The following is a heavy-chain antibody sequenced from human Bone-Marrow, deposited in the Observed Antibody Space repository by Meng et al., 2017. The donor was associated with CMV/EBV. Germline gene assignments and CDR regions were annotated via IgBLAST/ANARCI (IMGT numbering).Heavy chain of an antibody. V-gene: IGHV4-59*12. CDR1: GFTFSTYT. D-gene: IGHD1-1*01. CDR2: IHYSGDT. J-gene: IGHJ5*02. Sequence: ESLKISCAASGFTFSTYTLNWVRQAPGKGLECIGSIHYSGDTHNNSSLKSRVTLSVDTSKNQFSLRLKSVTAADTAVYFCARYGTPGFDPWGQGILVTVSS. CDR3: ARYGTPGFDP.